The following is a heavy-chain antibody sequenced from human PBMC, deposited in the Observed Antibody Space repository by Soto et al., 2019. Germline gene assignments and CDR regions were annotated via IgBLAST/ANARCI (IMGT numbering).Heavy chain of an antibody. V-gene: IGHV1-18*01. D-gene: IGHD3-16*01. CDR2: INSYNGYT. J-gene: IGHJ6*02. Sequence: QGQLVQSGGEVKRPGASVKVSCKSSGYTFNNFGIAWVRQAPGQGLEWLGCINSYNGYTKYGQIVQGRISVTRDTSTSTTYMELRSLRSDDTAVYFCARALWRRREGSDFYDAMDVWGQGTTVTVSS. CDR1: GYTFNNFG. CDR3: ARALWRRREGSDFYDAMDV.